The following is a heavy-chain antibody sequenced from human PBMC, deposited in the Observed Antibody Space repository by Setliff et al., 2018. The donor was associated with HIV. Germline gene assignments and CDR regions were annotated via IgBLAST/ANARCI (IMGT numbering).Heavy chain of an antibody. Sequence: SETLSLTCTVSGGSISSGSYYWSWIRQPPGKGLEWIGSIYYSGSTYYNPSLKSRVTISVDTSKNQFSLKLSSVTAADTAVYYCARGSPEAYQDSGWYNWGQGTLVTVSS. CDR1: GGSISSGSYY. CDR3: ARGSPEAYQDSGWYN. CDR2: IYYSGST. V-gene: IGHV4-39*01. J-gene: IGHJ4*02. D-gene: IGHD6-19*01.